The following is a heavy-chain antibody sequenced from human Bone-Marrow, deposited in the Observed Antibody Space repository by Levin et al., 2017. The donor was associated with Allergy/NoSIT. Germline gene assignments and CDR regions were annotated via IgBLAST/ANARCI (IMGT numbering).Heavy chain of an antibody. D-gene: IGHD2-2*01. J-gene: IGHJ6*03. CDR3: TRGSTSYMDV. CDR2: IRSKANSYAT. CDR1: GFTFSGST. Sequence: GESLKISCAASGFTFSGSTMHWVRQASGKGLEWVGRIRSKANSYATAYAASVKGRFTISRDDSKNTAYLQMNSLKTEDTAVYYCTRGSTSYMDVWGKGTTVTVSS. V-gene: IGHV3-73*01.